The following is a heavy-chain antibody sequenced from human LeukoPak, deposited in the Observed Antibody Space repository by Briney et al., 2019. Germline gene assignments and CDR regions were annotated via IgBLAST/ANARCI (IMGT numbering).Heavy chain of an antibody. D-gene: IGHD4-17*01. Sequence: SVKVSCKTSGGTFNNSAISWVRQAPGQGLEWLGGIMPLFGTAGYAQKFQGRVTITKDESTRTVYLELTSLTSDDTAVYYCARDVHGDYGSGWFDPWGLGTLVSVSS. J-gene: IGHJ5*02. CDR1: GGTFNNSA. CDR2: IMPLFGTA. CDR3: ARDVHGDYGSGWFDP. V-gene: IGHV1-69*05.